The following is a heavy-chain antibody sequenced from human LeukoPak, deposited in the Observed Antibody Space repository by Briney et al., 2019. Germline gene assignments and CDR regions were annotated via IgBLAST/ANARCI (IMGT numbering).Heavy chain of an antibody. D-gene: IGHD1-1*01. CDR1: GYVFTDYY. V-gene: IGHV1-2*02. Sequence: GASVKVSCKASGYVFTDYYIHWVRQAPGQGLEWMGWINPNNGGTNFAQKFQGRVTMTRDTSITTAYMELSSLRSDDTAVYYCAATERDFWGQGTLVTVSS. CDR3: AATERDF. J-gene: IGHJ4*02. CDR2: INPNNGGT.